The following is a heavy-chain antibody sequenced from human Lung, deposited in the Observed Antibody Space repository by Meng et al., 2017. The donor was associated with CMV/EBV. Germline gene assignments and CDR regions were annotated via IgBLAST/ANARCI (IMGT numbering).Heavy chain of an antibody. CDR1: GFTFIAHA. CDR3: ARDGRYLHIRTFGGGLGV. J-gene: IGHJ6*02. D-gene: IGHD3-16*01. V-gene: IGHV3-30*04. CDR2: ISYEGSNK. Sequence: SCAASGFTFIAHAVHWVRQAPGKGLEWVASISYEGSNKYYSDSVKGRFNISRDNSENMLYVQMNSLRAEDTAVYYCARDGRYLHIRTFGGGLGVWGQGTTVTGSS.